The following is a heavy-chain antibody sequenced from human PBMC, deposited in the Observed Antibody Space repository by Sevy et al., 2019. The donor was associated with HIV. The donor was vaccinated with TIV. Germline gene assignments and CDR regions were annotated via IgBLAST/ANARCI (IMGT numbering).Heavy chain of an antibody. CDR3: VKDRSGSDSFDY. Sequence: GGSLRLSCAASGFTFDDYTMHWVRQAPGKRLEWFSGISWGSGNIAYAESVEGRFTISRDNAKYSLYMQVNSLGVEDTALYYCVKDRSGSDSFDYWGQGTLVTVSS. CDR2: ISWGSGNI. CDR1: GFTFDDYT. J-gene: IGHJ4*02. V-gene: IGHV3-9*01. D-gene: IGHD1-26*01.